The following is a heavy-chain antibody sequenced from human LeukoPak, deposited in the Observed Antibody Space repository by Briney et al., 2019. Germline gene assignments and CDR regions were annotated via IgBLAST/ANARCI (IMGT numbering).Heavy chain of an antibody. CDR3: AKANRYSKGAFDI. CDR1: GFTFDDYA. Sequence: GRSLRLSCAASGFTFDDYAMHWVRQAPGKGLEWVSGISWNSGSIGYADSVKGRFTISRDNAKNSLYLQMNSLRAEDTALYYCAKANRYSKGAFDIWGQGTMVTVSS. D-gene: IGHD6-13*01. CDR2: ISWNSGSI. V-gene: IGHV3-9*01. J-gene: IGHJ3*02.